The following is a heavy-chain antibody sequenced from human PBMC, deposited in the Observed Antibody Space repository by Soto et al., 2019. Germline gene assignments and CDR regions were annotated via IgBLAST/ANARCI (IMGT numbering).Heavy chain of an antibody. V-gene: IGHV1-18*01. CDR3: VMVDNYVTPTPQDV. J-gene: IGHJ6*02. CDR2: ISPYTGNT. CDR1: GYIFVNYG. Sequence: QVQLVQSGDEVKKPGATVKVSCKAPGYIFVNYGIAWVRQTPGQGLEWMGGISPYTGNTHSATKVQGRLTMTTDTSTSTAYMDLASLTSDDTAVYYCVMVDNYVTPTPQDVSGQGTTVTVSS. D-gene: IGHD3-16*01.